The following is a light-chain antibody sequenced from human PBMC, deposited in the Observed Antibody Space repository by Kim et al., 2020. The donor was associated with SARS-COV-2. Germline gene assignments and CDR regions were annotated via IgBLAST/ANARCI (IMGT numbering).Light chain of an antibody. V-gene: IGKV1-12*01. CDR2: SAS. J-gene: IGKJ2*01. CDR1: QDVSGW. Sequence: DIQMTQSPSSVSAPVGDRVTISCRASQDVSGWLAWYQQKPGTGPTLLIYSASSLQSGVPSRFSGSGSGTHFTLTINSVQPEDLATYYCIQNESLPDAFGQGTKLEI. CDR3: IQNESLPDA.